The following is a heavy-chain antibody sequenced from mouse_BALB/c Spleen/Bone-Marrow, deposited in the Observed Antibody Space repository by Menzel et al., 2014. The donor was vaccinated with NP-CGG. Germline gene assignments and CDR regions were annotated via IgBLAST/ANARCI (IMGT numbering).Heavy chain of an antibody. CDR3: ARGWTARTPSY. CDR2: VNPGSGGA. V-gene: IGHV1-54*01. CDR1: GYAFTSYL. J-gene: IGHJ2*01. D-gene: IGHD3-2*01. Sequence: QVQLQQSGAELVRPGTSVKVSRKASGYAFTSYLIEWIKQRPGQGLEWIGVVNPGSGGANYNEKFKGKATLTADKSSSTAYMQISSLTSDDSAVYFCARGWTARTPSYWGQGTALTVSS.